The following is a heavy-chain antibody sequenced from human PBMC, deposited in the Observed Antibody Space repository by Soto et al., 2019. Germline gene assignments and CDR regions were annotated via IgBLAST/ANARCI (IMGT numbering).Heavy chain of an antibody. CDR2: TYYRSKWYY. CDR1: GGSVSSNSAG. J-gene: IGHJ4*01. Sequence: QSLTLTGAITGGSVSSNSAGWSWVRKSPSRGLEWLGRTYYRSKWYYEYAVSVRGRITINPDTSKNQYSLQLNSVTPEDTAVYFCARGEQYSGRIFDYWANEPWSP. V-gene: IGHV6-1*01. D-gene: IGHD1-26*01. CDR3: ARGEQYSGRIFDY.